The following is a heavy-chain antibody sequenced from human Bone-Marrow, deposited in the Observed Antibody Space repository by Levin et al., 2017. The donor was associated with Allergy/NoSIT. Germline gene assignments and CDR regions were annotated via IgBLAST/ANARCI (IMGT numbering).Heavy chain of an antibody. D-gene: IGHD1-26*01. V-gene: IGHV3-23*01. CDR1: GFTFSSYA. CDR3: AKDGVRGSYHPWSVDF. CDR2: ITNSGSRT. J-gene: IGHJ4*02. Sequence: PGGSLRLSCAASGFTFSSYAMSWVRQAPGKGLEWVSAITNSGSRTYYADSVQGRFTISRDNSKNTQYLQMKSLRAEDTAVYYCAKDGVRGSYHPWSVDFWGQGTLVTVSS.